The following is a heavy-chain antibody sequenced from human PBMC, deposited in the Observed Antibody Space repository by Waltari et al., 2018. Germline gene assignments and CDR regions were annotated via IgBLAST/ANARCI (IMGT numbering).Heavy chain of an antibody. Sequence: QVQLVQSGAEVKKPGSSVKVSCKASGGTFSSYAISWVRQAPGQGLEWMGGIIPILGIANDAQKFQGRVTITADESTSTAYMELSSLRSEDTAVYYCASGNDYFSWVPYLWGRGTLVTVSS. V-gene: IGHV1-69*04. J-gene: IGHJ2*01. CDR1: GGTFSSYA. CDR3: ASGNDYFSWVPYL. CDR2: IIPILGIA. D-gene: IGHD4-17*01.